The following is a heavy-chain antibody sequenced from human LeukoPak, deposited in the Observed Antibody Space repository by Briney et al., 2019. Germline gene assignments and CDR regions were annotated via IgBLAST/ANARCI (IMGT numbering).Heavy chain of an antibody. CDR3: AKDGGGYDYFDY. V-gene: IGHV3-30*18. J-gene: IGHJ4*02. D-gene: IGHD6-25*01. CDR1: GDSISSYS. CDR2: ISYDGSNK. Sequence: LSLTCTVSGDSISSYSYYWAWIRQPPGKGLEGVAVISYDGSNKYYADSVKGRFTISRDNSKNTLYLQMNSLRAEDTAVYYCAKDGGGYDYFDYWGQGTLVTVSS.